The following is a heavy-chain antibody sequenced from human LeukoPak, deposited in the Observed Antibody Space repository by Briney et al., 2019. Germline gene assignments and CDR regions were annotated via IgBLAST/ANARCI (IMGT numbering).Heavy chain of an antibody. CDR3: ARDGYNPIDY. Sequence: SETLSLTCTVSGGSISSSSYYWGWIRQSPGKGLEWIGNIHYSGSTYYSPSLKSRVTISVDTSKNQFSLKLSSVTAADTAVKYCARDGYNPIDYWGQEALVTVSS. CDR2: IHYSGST. J-gene: IGHJ4*02. D-gene: IGHD5-24*01. V-gene: IGHV4-39*02. CDR1: GGSISSSSYY.